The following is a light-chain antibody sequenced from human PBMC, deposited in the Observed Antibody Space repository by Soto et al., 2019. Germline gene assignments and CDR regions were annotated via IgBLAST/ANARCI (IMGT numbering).Light chain of an antibody. V-gene: IGKV1-5*01. CDR2: GAS. CDR1: QSVGTW. J-gene: IGKJ1*01. CDR3: QHYRRNTWS. Sequence: DIQMTQSPSTLSASVGGRVTITCRASQSVGTWVAWYQQKPGKAPKLLLYGASNLESGVPSRFSGSGSGTEFTLTINTLQPDDFATYFCQHYRRNTWSFGPGTKVDI.